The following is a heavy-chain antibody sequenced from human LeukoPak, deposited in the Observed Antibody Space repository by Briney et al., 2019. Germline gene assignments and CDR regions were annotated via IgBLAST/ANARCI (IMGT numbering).Heavy chain of an antibody. CDR2: INHSGST. CDR1: GGSFSGYY. Sequence: SETLSLTCAVYGGSFSGYYWSWIRQPPGKGLEWIGEINHSGSTNYNPSLKSRVTISVDTSKNQFSLKLSSVTTADTAVYYCARLYGSGSYYNYWGQGTLVTVSS. D-gene: IGHD3-10*01. CDR3: ARLYGSGSYYNY. J-gene: IGHJ4*02. V-gene: IGHV4-34*01.